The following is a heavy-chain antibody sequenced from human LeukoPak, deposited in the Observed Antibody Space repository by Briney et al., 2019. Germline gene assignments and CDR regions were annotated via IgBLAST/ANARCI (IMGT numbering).Heavy chain of an antibody. V-gene: IGHV3-30*04. D-gene: IGHD2-21*01. CDR3: ARDNYSYRLDV. CDR2: ISYDGSNK. J-gene: IGHJ4*02. CDR1: GFTFSSYA. Sequence: GGSLRLSCAASGFTFSSYAMHWVRQAPGKGLEWVAVISYDGSNKYYADSVKGRFTISRDNSKNTLYLQMNSLRAEDTAVYYCARDNYSYRLDVWGQGTLVTVSS.